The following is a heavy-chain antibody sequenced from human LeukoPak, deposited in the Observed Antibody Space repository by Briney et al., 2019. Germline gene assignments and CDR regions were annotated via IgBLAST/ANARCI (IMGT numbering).Heavy chain of an antibody. D-gene: IGHD1-1*01. J-gene: IGHJ4*02. CDR3: AKDKDPWKSTSISDFEY. CDR1: GFTFSTYG. V-gene: IGHV3-30*02. CDR2: IRYDGSNK. Sequence: GGSLRLSCAASGFTFSTYGMHWVRQAPGKGLEWGAFIRYDGSNKYYAASVKGRFTISRDNSKNTLYLQMDSLRAEATAVYFCAKDKDPWKSTSISDFEYWGQGTLVTVSS.